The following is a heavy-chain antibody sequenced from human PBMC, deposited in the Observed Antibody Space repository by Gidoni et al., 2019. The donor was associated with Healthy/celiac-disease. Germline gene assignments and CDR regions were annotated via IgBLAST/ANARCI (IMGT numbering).Heavy chain of an antibody. CDR1: GFTVSSNY. CDR2: IYSGGST. J-gene: IGHJ5*02. V-gene: IGHV3-53*04. CDR3: ARGYYDSSGYYDP. D-gene: IGHD3-22*01. Sequence: EVQLVESGGGLVQPGGSLRLSCAASGFTVSSNYMSWVRQAPGKGLEWVSVIYSGGSTYYADSVKGRFTISRHNSKNTLYLQMNSLRAEDTAVYYCARGYYDSSGYYDPWGQGTLVTVSS.